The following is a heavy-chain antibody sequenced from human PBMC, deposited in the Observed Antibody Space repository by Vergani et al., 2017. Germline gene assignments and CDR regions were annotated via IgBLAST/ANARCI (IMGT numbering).Heavy chain of an antibody. J-gene: IGHJ6*02. V-gene: IGHV1-2*02. D-gene: IGHD6-6*01. CDR1: GYTFTGYY. CDR3: ASSIAARLDEYYYGMDV. CDR2: INPNSGGT. Sequence: QVQLVQSGAEVKKPGASVKVSCKASGYTFTGYYMHWVRQAPGQGLEWMGWINPNSGGTNYAQKFQGRVTMTRDTSISTAYMELSRLRSDDTALYYCASSIAARLDEYYYGMDVWGQGTTVTVSS.